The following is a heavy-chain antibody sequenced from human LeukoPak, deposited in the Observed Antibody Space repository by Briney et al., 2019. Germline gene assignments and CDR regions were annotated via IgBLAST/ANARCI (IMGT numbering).Heavy chain of an antibody. CDR3: ARLPVIAVAGTPEVASDI. V-gene: IGHV1-2*06. CDR2: INPNSGGT. CDR1: RYTFTGYY. Sequence: ASVKVSCKASRYTFTGYYMHWVRQAPGQGLEWMGRINPNSGGTNYAQKFLGRVTMTRDTSISTAYMELNRVRSDDTAVYYCARLPVIAVAGTPEVASDIWGQGTMVTVSS. J-gene: IGHJ3*02. D-gene: IGHD6-19*01.